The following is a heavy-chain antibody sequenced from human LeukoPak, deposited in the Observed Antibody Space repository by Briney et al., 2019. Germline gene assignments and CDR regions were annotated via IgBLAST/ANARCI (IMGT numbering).Heavy chain of an antibody. D-gene: IGHD1-26*01. Sequence: GGSLRLSCGASGFTFSNYGMLWVRQAPGKGLEWVANIDQDGSEEYYVGSVKGRFIISRDNAKKSLYLQMNSLRDEDTAVYYCASGMWEFDFWGQGTLVTVSS. V-gene: IGHV3-7*01. CDR1: GFTFSNYG. CDR2: IDQDGSEE. CDR3: ASGMWEFDF. J-gene: IGHJ4*02.